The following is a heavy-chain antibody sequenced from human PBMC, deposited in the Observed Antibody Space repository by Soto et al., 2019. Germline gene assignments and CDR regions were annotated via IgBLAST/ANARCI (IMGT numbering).Heavy chain of an antibody. CDR2: VNPKRGDA. CDR3: ARDPGIPGRFWYFDL. CDR1: GYKFSDYY. Sequence: QVLLVQSGAEMKKPGASVKVSCKASGYKFSDYYIHWVRQAPGQGLEWMGWVNPKRGDAIYAQKFQGWVTMPRDAAISTAYLELNRLSSDDTATYYCARDPGIPGRFWYFDLWGRGTLITVSS. J-gene: IGHJ2*01. V-gene: IGHV1-2*04. D-gene: IGHD3-3*01.